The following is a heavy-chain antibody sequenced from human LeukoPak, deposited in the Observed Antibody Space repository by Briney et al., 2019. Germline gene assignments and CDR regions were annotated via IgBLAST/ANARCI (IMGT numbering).Heavy chain of an antibody. CDR3: ARGQRYYYGSGSGLEYYMDV. CDR1: GYTFTSYG. CDR2: ISGYNGNT. D-gene: IGHD3-10*01. Sequence: ASVKVSCKASGYTFTSYGISWVRQAPGQGLEWMGWISGYNGNTNYAQKLQGRVTMTTDTSTSTAYMELRSLRSDDTAVYYCARGQRYYYGSGSGLEYYMDVWGKGTTVTISS. V-gene: IGHV1-18*01. J-gene: IGHJ6*03.